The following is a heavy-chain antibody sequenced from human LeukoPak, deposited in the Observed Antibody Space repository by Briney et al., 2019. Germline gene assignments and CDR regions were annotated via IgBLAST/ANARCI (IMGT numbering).Heavy chain of an antibody. J-gene: IGHJ4*02. CDR1: GFTFSNYA. D-gene: IGHD6-19*01. Sequence: GGSLRLSCAASGFTFSNYAMTWVRQAPGKGLEWVSTISGGGGGTYYADSVKGRFTISRDNSKNTLYLQMNSLRAEDTAVYYCARDSGYSSGWTDYWGQGTLVTVSS. CDR3: ARDSGYSSGWTDY. CDR2: ISGGGGGT. V-gene: IGHV3-23*01.